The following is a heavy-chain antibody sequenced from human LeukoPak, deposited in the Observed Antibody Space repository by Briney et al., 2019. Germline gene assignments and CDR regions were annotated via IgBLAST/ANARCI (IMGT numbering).Heavy chain of an antibody. V-gene: IGHV3-33*06. J-gene: IGHJ3*02. CDR2: IWYDGSNK. CDR3: AKGAVAGPTVDAFDI. D-gene: IGHD6-19*01. CDR1: GFTFSSYG. Sequence: GGSLRLSCAASGFTFSSYGMHWVRQAPGKGLEWVAVIWYDGSNKYYVDSVKGRFTISRDNSKNTLYLQMNSLRAEDTAVYYCAKGAVAGPTVDAFDIWGQGTMVTVSS.